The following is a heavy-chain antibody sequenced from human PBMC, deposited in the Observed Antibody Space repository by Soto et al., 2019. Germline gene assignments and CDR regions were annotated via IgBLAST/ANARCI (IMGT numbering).Heavy chain of an antibody. CDR2: ISAYNGNA. Sequence: ASVKVSCKASGYTFTSYGISWLLQAPGQGLEWMGWISAYNGNANYAQKLQGRVTMTTDTSTSTAYMELRSLRSDDTAVYYCARVLLWFEELRYYYYMDVWGKGTTVTVSS. D-gene: IGHD3-10*01. J-gene: IGHJ6*03. CDR3: ARVLLWFEELRYYYYMDV. CDR1: GYTFTSYG. V-gene: IGHV1-18*01.